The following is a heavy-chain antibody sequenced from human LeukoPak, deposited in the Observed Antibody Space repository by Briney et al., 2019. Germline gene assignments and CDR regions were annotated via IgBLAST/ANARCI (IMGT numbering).Heavy chain of an antibody. CDR1: GFTFSSYG. CDR3: AKVRAPSSAPSFRGVPQNANWFDP. Sequence: PGGSLRLSCAASGFTFSSYGMSWVRQAPGKGLERVSAISGSGGSTYYADSVKGRFTISRDNSKNTLYLQMNSLRAEDTAVYYCAKVRAPSSAPSFRGVPQNANWFDPWGQGTLVTVSS. V-gene: IGHV3-23*01. D-gene: IGHD3-10*01. CDR2: ISGSGGST. J-gene: IGHJ5*02.